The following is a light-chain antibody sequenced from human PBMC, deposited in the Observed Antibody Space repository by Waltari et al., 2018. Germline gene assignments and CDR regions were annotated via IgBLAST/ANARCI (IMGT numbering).Light chain of an antibody. Sequence: EVLMTQSPATLSVSPGEGATVSCRASQSVSSNLAWFQKKAGQAPRLLIYGASTRATGIPARFSGSVSGTDFTLTITSVQSEDFAVYYCQQYDNWPPYTFGQGTNLEI. V-gene: IGKV3-15*01. CDR2: GAS. J-gene: IGKJ2*01. CDR3: QQYDNWPPYT. CDR1: QSVSSN.